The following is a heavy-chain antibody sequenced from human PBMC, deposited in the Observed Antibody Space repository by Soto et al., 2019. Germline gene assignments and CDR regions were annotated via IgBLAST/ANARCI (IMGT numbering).Heavy chain of an antibody. D-gene: IGHD6-19*01. CDR1: GGSISSYY. CDR2: IYYSGST. CDR3: ARVTYSSGWGAGGYYYYGMDV. J-gene: IGHJ6*02. V-gene: IGHV4-59*01. Sequence: PSETLSLTCTVSGGSISSYYWSWIRQPPGKGLEWIGYIYYSGSTNYNPSLKSRVTISVDTSKNQFSLKLSSVTAADTAVYYCARVTYSSGWGAGGYYYYGMDVWGQGTTVTVSS.